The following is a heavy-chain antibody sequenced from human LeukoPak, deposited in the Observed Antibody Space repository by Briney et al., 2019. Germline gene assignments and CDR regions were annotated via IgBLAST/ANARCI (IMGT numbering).Heavy chain of an antibody. D-gene: IGHD1-26*01. V-gene: IGHV3-33*01. Sequence: GRSLRLSCAASGFTFSSYGMHWVRQAPGKGLEWVAVIQTDGSVKSYADSVKGRFTISRDNSKNTMWLQMNSLRAEDTAVYYCATENSGAYFGSLGFWGQGTLVTVPS. CDR1: GFTFSSYG. CDR2: IQTDGSVK. CDR3: ATENSGAYFGSLGF. J-gene: IGHJ4*02.